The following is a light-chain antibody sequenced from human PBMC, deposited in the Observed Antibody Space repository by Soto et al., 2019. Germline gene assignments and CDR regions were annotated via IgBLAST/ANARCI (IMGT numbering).Light chain of an antibody. V-gene: IGKV1-5*01. J-gene: IGKJ1*01. CDR1: QTVSGG. Sequence: PSTLSASVGDRVSITCRASQTVSGGLAWYQQRPGKAPQLLIYDASSLESGVPSRFSGSGSGTELTLTVGSLQPDDFATYYCQQSNSYSRTFGQGTKVDIK. CDR2: DAS. CDR3: QQSNSYSRT.